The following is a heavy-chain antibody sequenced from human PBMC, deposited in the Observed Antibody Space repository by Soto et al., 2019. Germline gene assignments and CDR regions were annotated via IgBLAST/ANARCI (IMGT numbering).Heavy chain of an antibody. V-gene: IGHV1-8*01. J-gene: IGHJ4*02. CDR2: MNPNSGNT. CDR3: ARAQGKCGYDCPNYDY. D-gene: IGHD5-12*01. Sequence: GASVKVSCKASGYTFTSYDITWVRQATGQGLEWMGWMNPNSGNTGYAQKFQGRVTMTRNTSISTAYMELSSLRSEDTAVYYCARAQGKCGYDCPNYDYWGQGTLVTVSS. CDR1: GYTFTSYD.